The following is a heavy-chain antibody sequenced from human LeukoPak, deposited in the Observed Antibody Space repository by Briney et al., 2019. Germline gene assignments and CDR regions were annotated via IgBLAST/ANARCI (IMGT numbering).Heavy chain of an antibody. D-gene: IGHD1-26*01. CDR1: GGSISSYY. CDR3: ARERMGGAKGWFDP. V-gene: IGHV4-59*01. Sequence: KPSETLSLTCTVSGGSISSYYWSLIRQPPGKGLEWIGYIYFSGITNYNPSLKSRVSISVDTSKSQFSLRLSSVAAADTAVYYCARERMGGAKGWFDPWGQGTLVTVSS. J-gene: IGHJ5*02. CDR2: IYFSGIT.